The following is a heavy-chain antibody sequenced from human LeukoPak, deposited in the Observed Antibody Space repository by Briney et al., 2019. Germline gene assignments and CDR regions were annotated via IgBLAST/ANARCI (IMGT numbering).Heavy chain of an antibody. CDR1: GGSISRYY. Sequence: SETLSLTCTVSGGSISRYYWSWIRQPPGKGLEWIGYIYYSGSTNYNPSLKSRVTISVDTSKNQFSLKLSSVTAADTAVYYCARGEEYSSSSNYFDYWGQGTLVTVSS. D-gene: IGHD6-6*01. J-gene: IGHJ4*02. CDR2: IYYSGST. CDR3: ARGEEYSSSSNYFDY. V-gene: IGHV4-59*01.